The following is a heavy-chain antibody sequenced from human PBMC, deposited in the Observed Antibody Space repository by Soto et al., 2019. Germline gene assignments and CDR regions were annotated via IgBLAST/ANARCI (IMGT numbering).Heavy chain of an antibody. CDR3: ARDSSGSY. V-gene: IGHV1-2*02. CDR1: GYTFTGYY. D-gene: IGHD6-19*01. J-gene: IGHJ4*02. CDR2: INPNSGDT. Sequence: QVQLVQSGAEVKKPGASVKVSCKASGYTFTGYYMHWVRQAPGQGLEWMGWINPNSGDTTYAQKFQGRVTMTGDTSISTAYMELSSLRSDDTAVYYCARDSSGSYWGQGTLVTVSS.